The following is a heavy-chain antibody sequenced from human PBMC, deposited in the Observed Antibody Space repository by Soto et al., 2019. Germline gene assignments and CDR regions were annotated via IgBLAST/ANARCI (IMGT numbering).Heavy chain of an antibody. Sequence: HPGGSLRLSCEASGFSFSTFDMSWVRQAPGKGLQCVSFIRGSDGITYYADSVRGRFTISRDNSRNTLYLQMNSLRADDTALYYCAKGAWLDFWGRGPLVTVSS. CDR2: IRGSDGIT. J-gene: IGHJ4*02. V-gene: IGHV3-23*01. CDR3: AKGAWLDF. D-gene: IGHD5-12*01. CDR1: GFSFSTFD.